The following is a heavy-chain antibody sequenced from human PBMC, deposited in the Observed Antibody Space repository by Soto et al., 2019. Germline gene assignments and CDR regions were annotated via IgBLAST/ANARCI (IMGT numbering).Heavy chain of an antibody. Sequence: ASVKVSCKASGYTFSDYGMSWARQAPGQGLEWMGWISAKNGNTNFAQKFRGRVTMTTDTSTSTVYMELRSLKPDDPAVYYCAREPPETPPDYWGQGTLVTVSS. CDR3: AREPPETPPDY. CDR1: GYTFSDYG. CDR2: ISAKNGNT. J-gene: IGHJ4*02. V-gene: IGHV1-18*01.